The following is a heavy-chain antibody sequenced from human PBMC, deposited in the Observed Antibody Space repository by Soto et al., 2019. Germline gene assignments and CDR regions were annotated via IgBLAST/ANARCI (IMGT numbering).Heavy chain of an antibody. CDR1: GDSVSSNSAA. Sequence: PSHTLSLTCAISGDSVSSNSAAWNWIRLSPSRGLEWLARTYYRSRWYNDYAVSVRSRITANPDTSKNQFSLQLTSVTPEDTAVYYCAGTTSHQWYYMDVWGKGNTVTVSS. CDR3: AGTTSHQWYYMDV. V-gene: IGHV6-1*01. D-gene: IGHD1-7*01. J-gene: IGHJ6*03. CDR2: TYYRSRWYN.